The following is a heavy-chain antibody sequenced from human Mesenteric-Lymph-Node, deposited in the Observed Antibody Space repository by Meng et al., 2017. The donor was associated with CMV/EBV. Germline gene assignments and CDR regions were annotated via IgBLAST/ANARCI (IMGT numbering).Heavy chain of an antibody. D-gene: IGHD3-22*01. CDR3: ARSRTSGYHPKSFDY. CDR2: IYPNTGGI. V-gene: IGHV1-2*02. CDR1: GYTFTGYY. Sequence: ASVKVSCKASGYTFTGYYMHWGRQAPGQGLEWMGWIYPNTGGINYAQNFQGRVTMTRDTSISTAYMELSRLRSDDTAVYYCARSRTSGYHPKSFDYWGQGKLVTVSS. J-gene: IGHJ4*02.